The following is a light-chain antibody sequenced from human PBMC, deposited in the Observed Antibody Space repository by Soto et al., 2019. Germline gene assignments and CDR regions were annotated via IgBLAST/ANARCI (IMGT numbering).Light chain of an antibody. J-gene: IGKJ2*01. CDR2: GAS. V-gene: IGKV3-20*01. CDR3: HQYATSPHT. CDR1: QSLSNVF. Sequence: DIVLTQSPGTLSLSPGEGATLSCRASQSLSNVFLAWYQQKPGQAPRLLIYGASRRATGIPDRFSGSGSGTDFTLTIRRLEPEDFAVYFCHQYATSPHTVGQGTKVDIK.